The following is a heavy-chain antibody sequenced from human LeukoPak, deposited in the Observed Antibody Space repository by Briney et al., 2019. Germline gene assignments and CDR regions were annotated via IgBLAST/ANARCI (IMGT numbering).Heavy chain of an antibody. CDR1: GGSISSYY. CDR2: IYSTGST. Sequence: SETLSLTCTVSGGSISSYYWSWIRQPAGKGLEWIGRIYSTGSTNYNPSLKSRVAMSVDTSKNQFSLRLRSVTAADTAVYYCARQIASAGTAGFDFWGQGALVTVSS. J-gene: IGHJ4*02. V-gene: IGHV4-4*07. CDR3: ARQIASAGTAGFDF. D-gene: IGHD6-13*01.